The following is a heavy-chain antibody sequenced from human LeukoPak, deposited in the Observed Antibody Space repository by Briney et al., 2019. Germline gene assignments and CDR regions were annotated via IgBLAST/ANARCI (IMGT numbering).Heavy chain of an antibody. V-gene: IGHV4-59*01. CDR2: IYYSGST. CDR1: GGSISSYY. J-gene: IGHJ3*02. Sequence: SETLSLTCTVSGGSISSYYWSWIRQPPGEGLEWIGYIYYSGSTNYNPSLKSRVTISVDTSKNQFSLKLSSVTAADTAVYYCARGAIAASDAFDIWGQGTMVTVSS. CDR3: ARGAIAASDAFDI. D-gene: IGHD2-15*01.